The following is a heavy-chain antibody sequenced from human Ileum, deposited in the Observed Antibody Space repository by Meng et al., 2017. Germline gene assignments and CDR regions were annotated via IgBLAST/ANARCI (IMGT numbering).Heavy chain of an antibody. J-gene: IGHJ5*02. V-gene: IGHV3-23*01. CDR2: IGGSGTST. CDR1: GFTFSNSA. Sequence: DAQLLESGGGLIQPGASLRLSCAASGFTFSNSAMSWVRQVPGKGLEWVSAIGGSGTSTYYADSVKGRFTISRDNSKNTVYLDIYSLRVDDAARYFCAREAWMPFWFDPWGLGTLVTVSS. CDR3: AREAWMPFWFDP. D-gene: IGHD5-12*01.